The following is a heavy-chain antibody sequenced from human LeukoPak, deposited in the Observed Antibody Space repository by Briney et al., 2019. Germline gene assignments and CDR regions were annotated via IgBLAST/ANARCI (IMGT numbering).Heavy chain of an antibody. J-gene: IGHJ4*02. Sequence: GGSLRLSCAASGFTFSSYAMSWVRQAPGKGLEWVSAISGSGGSTYYADSVKGRFTISRDNSKNTLYLQMNSLRAEDTAVYYCAKDQVITFGGVLEIYYFDYWGQGTLVTVSS. D-gene: IGHD3-16*02. CDR2: ISGSGGST. CDR1: GFTFSSYA. CDR3: AKDQVITFGGVLEIYYFDY. V-gene: IGHV3-23*01.